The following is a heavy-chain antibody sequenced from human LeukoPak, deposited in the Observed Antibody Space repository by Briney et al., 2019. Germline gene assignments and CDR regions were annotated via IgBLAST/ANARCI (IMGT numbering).Heavy chain of an antibody. J-gene: IGHJ4*02. CDR3: ARDFSWSVDY. CDR2: IKHSGGST. D-gene: IGHD6-13*01. Sequence: ASVKVSCKASGGTFSSYAISWVRQAPGQGLEWMGIIKHSGGSTTYAQKFQGRLTMTRDTSTGTVNMELSSLTSEDTAVYYCARDFSWSVDYWGQGALVTVSS. CDR1: GGTFSSYA. V-gene: IGHV1-46*01.